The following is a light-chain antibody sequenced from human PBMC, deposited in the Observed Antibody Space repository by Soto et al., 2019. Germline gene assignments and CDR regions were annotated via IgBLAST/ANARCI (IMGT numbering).Light chain of an antibody. Sequence: DIQMTQSPSSLSASVGDRVTITCQASQHISTYLNWFQQKPRKASEPLIYHASNLVPGVQSRFSASGSGTDFTVTICSLQPEHIATYYCQQYDDLPPTFGPGNKVDIK. CDR3: QQYDDLPPT. V-gene: IGKV1-33*01. CDR1: QHISTY. J-gene: IGKJ3*01. CDR2: HAS.